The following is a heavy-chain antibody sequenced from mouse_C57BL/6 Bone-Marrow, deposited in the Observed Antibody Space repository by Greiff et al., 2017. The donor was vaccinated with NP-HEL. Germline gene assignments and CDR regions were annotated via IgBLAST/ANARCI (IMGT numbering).Heavy chain of an antibody. CDR1: GYTFTTYW. D-gene: IGHD1-1*01. Sequence: QVQLQQPGAELVKPGASVKLSCKASGYTFTTYWMQWVKQRPGQGLEWIGEIDPSDSYTNYNQKFKGKATLTVDTSSSTAYMQLSSLTSEDSAVYYCARKSYYGRSYECAYWGQGTRVTVSA. J-gene: IGHJ3*01. V-gene: IGHV1-50*01. CDR3: ARKSYYGRSYECAY. CDR2: IDPSDSYT.